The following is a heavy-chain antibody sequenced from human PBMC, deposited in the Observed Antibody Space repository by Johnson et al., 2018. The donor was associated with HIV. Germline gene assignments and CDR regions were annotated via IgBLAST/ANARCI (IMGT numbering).Heavy chain of an antibody. V-gene: IGHV3-23*04. CDR1: GFTFSSYA. CDR2: ISGSGGST. CDR3: AKGGYYDSSGYYYDVFDI. Sequence: VQLVESGGGVVQPGRSLRLSCAASGFTFSSYAMGWVRQAPGKGLEWVTGISGSGGSTYYADSVKGRFTISRDTSKNTLYLQMNTLSAEDTAVYYCAKGGYYDSSGYYYDVFDIWGQGTMVTVSS. J-gene: IGHJ3*02. D-gene: IGHD3-22*01.